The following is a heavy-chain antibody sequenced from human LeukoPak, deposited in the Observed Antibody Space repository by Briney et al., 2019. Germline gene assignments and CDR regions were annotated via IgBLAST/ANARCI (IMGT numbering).Heavy chain of an antibody. J-gene: IGHJ4*02. CDR2: IIPIFGTA. CDR1: GGTFSSYA. CDR3: ARGHNSGYDTRAASFDY. D-gene: IGHD5-12*01. V-gene: IGHV1-69*13. Sequence: GASVKVSCKASGGTFSSYAISWVRQAPGQGLEWMGGIIPIFGTANYAQKFQGRVTTTADESTSTAYMELSSLRSEDTAVYYCARGHNSGYDTRAASFDYWGQGTLVTVSS.